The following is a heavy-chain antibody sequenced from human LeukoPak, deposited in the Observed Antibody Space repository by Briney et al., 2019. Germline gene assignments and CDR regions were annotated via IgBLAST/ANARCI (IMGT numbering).Heavy chain of an antibody. D-gene: IGHD2-2*01. Sequence: ASVKVSCKASGYTFTSYDINWVRQATGQGLEWMGWMNPNSGNTGYAQKFQGRVTITRNTSISTAYMELSSLRSEDTAVYYCARGCSSISCYVGFDNWGQGTLVTVSS. CDR3: ARGCSSISCYVGFDN. V-gene: IGHV1-8*03. CDR1: GYTFTSYD. CDR2: MNPNSGNT. J-gene: IGHJ4*02.